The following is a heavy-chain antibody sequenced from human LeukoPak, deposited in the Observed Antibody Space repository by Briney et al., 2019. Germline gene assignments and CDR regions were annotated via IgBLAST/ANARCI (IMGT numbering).Heavy chain of an antibody. D-gene: IGHD3-22*01. J-gene: IGHJ4*02. CDR2: ISGSGGST. CDR1: GFTFSSYA. Sequence: GGSLRLSCAASGFTFSSYAMSWVRQAPGKGLEWVSAISGSGGSTYYADSVKGRFTISRDNSKNTLYLQMNSLRVEDTAVYYCAKDSTTYYYDSSGYYYFDYWGQGTLVTVSS. V-gene: IGHV3-23*01. CDR3: AKDSTTYYYDSSGYYYFDY.